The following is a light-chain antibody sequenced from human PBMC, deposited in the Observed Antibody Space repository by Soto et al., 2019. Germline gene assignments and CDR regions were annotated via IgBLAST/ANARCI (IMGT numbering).Light chain of an antibody. J-gene: IGLJ1*01. CDR3: SSYTSSGAPYV. CDR2: DVT. CDR1: SSDVGGYNY. V-gene: IGLV2-14*01. Sequence: QSALTQPASVSGSPGQSITISCTGTSSDVGGYNYVSWYQQHPGKAPKLMIFDVTSRPSGVSDRFSGSKFGNTASLTISGLQAEDEADYYCSSYTSSGAPYVFGTGTKLTVL.